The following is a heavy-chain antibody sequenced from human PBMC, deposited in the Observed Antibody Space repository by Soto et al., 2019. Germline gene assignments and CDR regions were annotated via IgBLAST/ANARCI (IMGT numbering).Heavy chain of an antibody. D-gene: IGHD3-9*01. CDR2: IYYSGST. J-gene: IGHJ4*02. Sequence: PSETLSLTCTVSGGSISSGGYYWSWIRQHPGKGLEWIGYIYYSGSTYYNPSLKSRVTISVDTSKNQFSLKLSSVTAADTAVYYCARGHTYYDILTGYYSPYFDYWGQGTLVTSPQ. V-gene: IGHV4-31*03. CDR3: ARGHTYYDILTGYYSPYFDY. CDR1: GGSISSGGYY.